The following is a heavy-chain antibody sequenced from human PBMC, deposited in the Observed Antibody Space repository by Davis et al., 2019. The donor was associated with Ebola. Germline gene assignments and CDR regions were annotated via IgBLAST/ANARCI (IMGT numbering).Heavy chain of an antibody. CDR1: GFTFSGSA. Sequence: GESLKISCAASGFTFSGSAMHWVRQASGKGLEWVGRIRSKANSYATAYAASVKGRFTISRDDSKNTAYLQMNSLKTEDTAVYYCTRDSSGWYWCGYGMDVWGQGTTVTVSS. V-gene: IGHV3-73*01. J-gene: IGHJ6*02. CDR2: IRSKANSYAT. CDR3: TRDSSGWYWCGYGMDV. D-gene: IGHD6-19*01.